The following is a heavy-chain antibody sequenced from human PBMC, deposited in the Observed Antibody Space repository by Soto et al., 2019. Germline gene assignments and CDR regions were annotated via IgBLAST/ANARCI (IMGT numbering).Heavy chain of an antibody. V-gene: IGHV4-4*07. D-gene: IGHD3-9*01. CDR2: IHTSGST. J-gene: IGHJ4*02. CDR1: GGSISDYY. Sequence: QVQLQESGPGLVKPSETLSLTCTVSGGSISDYYWSWIRQPAGKGLEWIGRIHTSGSTNHNPSIKSRVTMSVDTSKKQFSLKLTSVTAADTAFYYCARGSRYFDWLPDYWGQGTLVTVSS. CDR3: ARGSRYFDWLPDY.